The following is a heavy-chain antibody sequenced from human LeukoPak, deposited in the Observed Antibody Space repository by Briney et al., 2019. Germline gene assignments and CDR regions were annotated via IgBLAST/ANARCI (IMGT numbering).Heavy chain of an antibody. D-gene: IGHD4-23*01. Sequence: SVKVSCKASGYTFTSYGISWVRQAPGQGLEWMGGIIPVFGTTNYAQKFQGRVTITADEYTTTAYLEVSSLTSEDTAVYYCARGGTTVIRFDDWGQGTLVTVSS. CDR3: ARGGTTVIRFDD. CDR1: GYTFTSYG. V-gene: IGHV1-69*13. CDR2: IIPVFGTT. J-gene: IGHJ4*02.